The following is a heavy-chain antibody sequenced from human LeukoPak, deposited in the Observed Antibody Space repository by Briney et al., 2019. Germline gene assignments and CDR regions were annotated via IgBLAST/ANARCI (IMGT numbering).Heavy chain of an antibody. V-gene: IGHV4-34*01. J-gene: IGHJ6*02. Sequence: SETLSLTCAVYGGSFSGYYWSWIRQPPGKGLEWIGEINHSGSTNYNPSLKSRVTISVDTSKNQFSLKLSSVTAADTAVYYCARGFPYSCSWYVYYYYYGMDVWGQGTTVAVSS. CDR2: INHSGST. D-gene: IGHD6-13*01. CDR3: ARGFPYSCSWYVYYYYYGMDV. CDR1: GGSFSGYY.